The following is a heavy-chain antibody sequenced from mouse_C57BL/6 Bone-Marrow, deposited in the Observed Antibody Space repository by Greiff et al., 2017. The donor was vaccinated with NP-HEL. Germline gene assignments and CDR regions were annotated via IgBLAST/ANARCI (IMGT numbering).Heavy chain of an antibody. CDR1: GFTFSSYA. CDR2: ISDGGSYT. Sequence: EVMLVESGGGLVKPGGSLKLSCAASGFTFSSYAMSWVRQTPEKRLEWVATISDGGSYTYYPDNVKGRFTISRDNAKNNLYLQMSHLKSEDTAMYYCARGELWFAYWGQGTLVTVSA. V-gene: IGHV5-4*03. CDR3: ARGELWFAY. J-gene: IGHJ3*01.